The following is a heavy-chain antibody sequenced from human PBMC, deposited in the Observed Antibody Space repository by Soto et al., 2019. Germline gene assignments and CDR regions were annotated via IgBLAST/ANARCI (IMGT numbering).Heavy chain of an antibody. J-gene: IGHJ3*02. CDR2: ISYDGSNK. V-gene: IGHV3-30*18. CDR1: GFTFSSYG. CDR3: AKLGYYYGSGSYYPVSSAFDI. D-gene: IGHD3-10*01. Sequence: QVQLVESGGGVVQPGRSLRLSCAASGFTFSSYGMHWVRQAPGKGLEWVAVISYDGSNKYYADSVKGRFSISRDNSKNTLYLQMNSLRDEDTSVYYCAKLGYYYGSGSYYPVSSAFDIWGQGTMVTVSS.